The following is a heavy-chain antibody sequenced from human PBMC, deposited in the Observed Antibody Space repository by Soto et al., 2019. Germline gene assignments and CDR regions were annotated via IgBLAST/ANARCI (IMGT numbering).Heavy chain of an antibody. CDR2: IYYSGST. D-gene: IGHD1-26*01. CDR1: GGSINNYY. Sequence: QVQLQESGPGLVKPSETLSLTCTVSGGSINNYYWSWIRQPPGKGLEWIGYIYYSGSTNYNPSLKSRVTISVDTSKNHFSLKLSSVTAADTAVYYCAGRYGGNFDYWGQGTLVTVSS. J-gene: IGHJ4*02. CDR3: AGRYGGNFDY. V-gene: IGHV4-59*01.